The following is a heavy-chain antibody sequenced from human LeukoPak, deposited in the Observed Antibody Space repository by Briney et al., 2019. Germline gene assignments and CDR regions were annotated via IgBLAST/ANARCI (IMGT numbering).Heavy chain of an antibody. J-gene: IGHJ4*02. CDR3: AKVPTPIAEAGTFDY. CDR2: ISYDGSNK. D-gene: IGHD6-19*01. Sequence: GGSLRLSCAASGFTFSSYGMHWVRQAPGKGLEWVAVISYDGSNKYYADSVKGRFTISRDNSKNTLYLQMNSLRAEDTAVYYCAKVPTPIAEAGTFDYWGQGTLVTVSS. V-gene: IGHV3-30*18. CDR1: GFTFSSYG.